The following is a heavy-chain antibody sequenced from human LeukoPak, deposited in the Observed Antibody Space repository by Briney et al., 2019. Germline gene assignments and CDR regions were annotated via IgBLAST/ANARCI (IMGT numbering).Heavy chain of an antibody. V-gene: IGHV3-21*01. J-gene: IGHJ4*02. CDR2: ISSSSSYI. D-gene: IGHD5-12*01. CDR3: ARSSGYDWVIGY. Sequence: AGGSLRLSCAASGFTFSSYSMNWVRQAPGKGLEWVSSISSSSSYIYYADSVKGRFTISRDNAKNSLYLQMNSLRADDTAVYYCARSSGYDWVIGYWGQGTLVTVSS. CDR1: GFTFSSYS.